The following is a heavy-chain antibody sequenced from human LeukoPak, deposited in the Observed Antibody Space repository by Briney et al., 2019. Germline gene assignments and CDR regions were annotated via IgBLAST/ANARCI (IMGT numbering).Heavy chain of an antibody. Sequence: GASVKVSCKASGGIFSSYAIIWVRQAPGQGLEWMGDIIPIFDTPNYAQKFQGRVTITADESTSTAYMEPSSLRSEDTAVYYCARGGRGRYCSATNCPGVWGQGTLVTVSS. CDR3: ARGGRGRYCSATNCPGV. J-gene: IGHJ4*02. D-gene: IGHD2-2*01. CDR2: IIPIFDTP. V-gene: IGHV1-69*13. CDR1: GGIFSSYA.